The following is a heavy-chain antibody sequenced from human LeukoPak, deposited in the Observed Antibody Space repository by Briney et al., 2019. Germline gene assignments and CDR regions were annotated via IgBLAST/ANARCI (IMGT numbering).Heavy chain of an antibody. V-gene: IGHV4-59*06. CDR3: ARIAVAAYPYYFDY. CDR2: IYYSGST. D-gene: IGHD6-19*01. J-gene: IGHJ4*02. CDR1: GGSISSYY. Sequence: RPSETLSLTCTVSGGSISSYYWSWIRQHPGKGLEWIGYIYYSGSTYYNPSLKSRVTISVDTSKNQFSLKLSSVTAADTAVYYCARIAVAAYPYYFDYWGQGTLVTVSS.